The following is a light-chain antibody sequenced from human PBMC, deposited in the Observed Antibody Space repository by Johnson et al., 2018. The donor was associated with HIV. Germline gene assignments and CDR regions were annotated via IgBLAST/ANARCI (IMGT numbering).Light chain of an antibody. Sequence: QSVLTQSPSVSAAPGQKVTISCSGSSSTIGNNYVSWYQLLPGTAPRLLIYKDDKRPSGIPDRFSGSKSGTSATLAITGLQTGDEADYYCGTWDTSLSTGGVFGTGTKVTVL. CDR3: GTWDTSLSTGGV. CDR2: KDD. J-gene: IGLJ1*01. V-gene: IGLV1-51*02. CDR1: SSTIGNNY.